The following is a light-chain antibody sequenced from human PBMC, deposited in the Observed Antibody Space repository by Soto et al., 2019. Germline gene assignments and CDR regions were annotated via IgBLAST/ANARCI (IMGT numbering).Light chain of an antibody. V-gene: IGLV1-40*01. CDR2: DTV. CDR3: QCYDTRLSVSVL. CDR1: SSNIGSGYD. J-gene: IGLJ2*01. Sequence: QSVLTQQPSVSGAPGQRVTITCTGTSSNIGSGYDVHWYQQLPGRAPKLLIYDTVNRPSGVPGRFSGSKSGTSASLAITGLEAEDEADYYCQCYDTRLSVSVLVGGGTKLTVL.